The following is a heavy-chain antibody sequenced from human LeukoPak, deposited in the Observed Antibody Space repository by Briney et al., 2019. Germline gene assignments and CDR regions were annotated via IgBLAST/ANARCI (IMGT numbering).Heavy chain of an antibody. Sequence: SETLSLTCTVSSGSMSSYYWSWIRQPPGKGLQWIGYIFYSGSINYNPSLKSRVTISVDTSKNQFSLKLSSVTAADTAVYYCARHESDYGDYSTFDSWGQGTLVTVSS. CDR1: SGSMSSYY. D-gene: IGHD4-17*01. J-gene: IGHJ4*02. V-gene: IGHV4-59*08. CDR3: ARHESDYGDYSTFDS. CDR2: IFYSGSI.